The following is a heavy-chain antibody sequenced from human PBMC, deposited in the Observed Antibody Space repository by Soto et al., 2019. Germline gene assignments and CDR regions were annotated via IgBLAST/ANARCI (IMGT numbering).Heavy chain of an antibody. Sequence: GASVKVSCKASGGTFSSYAISWVRQAPGQGLEWMGGINPIFGTANYAQKFQGRVTITADKSTSTAYMERSSLRSEDTAVYYCARAAGTSNYYYGMDVWGQGTTVTVSS. D-gene: IGHD1-1*01. CDR1: GGTFSSYA. V-gene: IGHV1-69*06. CDR2: INPIFGTA. CDR3: ARAAGTSNYYYGMDV. J-gene: IGHJ6*02.